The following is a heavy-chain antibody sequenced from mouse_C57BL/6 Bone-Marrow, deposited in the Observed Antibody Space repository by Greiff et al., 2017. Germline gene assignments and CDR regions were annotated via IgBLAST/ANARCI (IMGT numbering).Heavy chain of an antibody. D-gene: IGHD2-1*01. CDR2: IHPNSGSP. CDR3: ARPIYYGNAWFAY. V-gene: IGHV1-64*01. Sequence: QVQLQQPGAELVKPGASVKLSCKASGYTFTSYWMHWVKQRPGQGLEWIGMIHPNSGSPNYNEKFKSKATLTVDKSASTADMPLSILTSEDSAVYSCARPIYYGNAWFAYWGQGTLVTVSA. CDR1: GYTFTSYW. J-gene: IGHJ3*01.